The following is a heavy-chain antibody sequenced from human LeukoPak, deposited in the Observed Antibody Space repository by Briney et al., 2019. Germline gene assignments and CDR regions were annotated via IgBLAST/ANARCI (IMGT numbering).Heavy chain of an antibody. Sequence: ASVKVSCKASGYTFTSYEINWERQATGQGLEWMGWMNPNSGNTGYAQKFQGRVTMTRNASISTAYMELSSLKSEDTAVYYCARLRGSYGDSWGQGTLVTVSS. V-gene: IGHV1-8*01. D-gene: IGHD1-26*01. CDR3: ARLRGSYGDS. CDR1: GYTFTSYE. CDR2: MNPNSGNT. J-gene: IGHJ4*02.